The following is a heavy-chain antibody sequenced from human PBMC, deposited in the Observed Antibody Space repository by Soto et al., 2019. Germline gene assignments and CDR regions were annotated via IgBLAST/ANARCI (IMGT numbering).Heavy chain of an antibody. Sequence: QVQLVQSGAEVKKPGSSVKVSCKASGGTFSSYAISWVRQAPGQGLEWMGGIIPIFGTANDAQKFQGSVTIPATNSTNTAYMALSSLRSDVTAVYYSARLDAAALPGRHCFDPWGQGTLVTVSS. J-gene: IGHJ5*02. CDR2: IIPIFGTA. CDR1: GGTFSSYA. CDR3: ARLDAAALPGRHCFDP. V-gene: IGHV1-69*14. D-gene: IGHD6-13*01.